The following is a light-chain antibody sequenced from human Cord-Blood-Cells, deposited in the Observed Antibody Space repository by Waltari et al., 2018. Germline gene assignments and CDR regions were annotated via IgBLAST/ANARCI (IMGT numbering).Light chain of an antibody. CDR3: CSYAGSSTVV. CDR2: EVS. CDR1: SSDVGSSNL. Sequence: QSALTQPASVSGSPGQSITISCTGTSSDVGSSNLVSWYQQHPGKAPKLMIYEVSKLPSGVSNRFSGSKSGNTASLTISGLQAEDETDYYCCSYAGSSTVVFGGGTKLTVL. V-gene: IGLV2-23*02. J-gene: IGLJ2*01.